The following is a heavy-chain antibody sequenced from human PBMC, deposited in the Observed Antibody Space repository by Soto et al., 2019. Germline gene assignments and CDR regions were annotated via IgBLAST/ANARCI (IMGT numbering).Heavy chain of an antibody. Sequence: ETLSLSCTVSGASIFSSYWTWIRQPPGKGLEWIGNVYYSGSTNYNPSLKSRITISVDTSKNQFSLNPSSVTAADTAVYYCARVTAASSWFDPWGQGTLVTVSS. CDR1: GASIFSSY. CDR2: VYYSGST. V-gene: IGHV4-59*01. J-gene: IGHJ5*02. CDR3: ARVTAASSWFDP. D-gene: IGHD2-15*01.